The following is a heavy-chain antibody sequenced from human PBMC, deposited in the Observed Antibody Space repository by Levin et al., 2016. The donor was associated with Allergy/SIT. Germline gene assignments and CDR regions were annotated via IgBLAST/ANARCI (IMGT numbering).Heavy chain of an antibody. V-gene: IGHV3-11*01. CDR1: GFTFSNAW. CDR3: VRDLRVYDFVSGYYDS. D-gene: IGHD3-3*01. Sequence: GESLKISCAASGFTFSNAWMSWIRQVPGKGLEWLAYIRNTGSTTYYAESVKGRFTISRDNAKNSLHLQMNNLRVEDTAVYYCVRDLRVYDFVSGYYDSWGQGVLVTVSS. CDR2: IRNTGSTT. J-gene: IGHJ4*02.